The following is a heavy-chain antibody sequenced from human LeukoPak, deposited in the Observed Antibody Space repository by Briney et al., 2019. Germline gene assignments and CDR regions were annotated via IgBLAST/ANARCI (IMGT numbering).Heavy chain of an antibody. CDR2: IDWDDDK. CDR1: GFSLSTSGMC. J-gene: IGHJ6*02. D-gene: IGHD3-22*01. CDR3: ARIQGANYYDSSGYYSGYYYGMDV. V-gene: IGHV2-70*11. Sequence: SGPTLVNPTQTLTLTCTFSGFSLSTSGMCVSWLRQPPGKALEWLARIDWDDDKYYSTSLKTRLTISKDTSKNQVVLTMTNMDPVDTATYYCARIQGANYYDSSGYYSGYYYGMDVWGQGTTVTVSS.